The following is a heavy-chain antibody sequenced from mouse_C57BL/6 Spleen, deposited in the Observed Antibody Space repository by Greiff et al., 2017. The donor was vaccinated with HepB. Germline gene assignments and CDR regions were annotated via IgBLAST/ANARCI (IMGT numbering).Heavy chain of an antibody. J-gene: IGHJ4*01. CDR3: ARSPPYDYDLYYAMDY. Sequence: EVKLMESGGGLVQPGGSLSLSCAASGFTFTDYYMSWVRQPPGKALEWLGFIRNKANGYTTEYSASVKGRFTISRDNSQSILYLQMNALRAEDSATYYCARSPPYDYDLYYAMDYWGQGTSATVSS. V-gene: IGHV7-3*01. CDR1: GFTFTDYY. CDR2: IRNKANGYTT. D-gene: IGHD2-4*01.